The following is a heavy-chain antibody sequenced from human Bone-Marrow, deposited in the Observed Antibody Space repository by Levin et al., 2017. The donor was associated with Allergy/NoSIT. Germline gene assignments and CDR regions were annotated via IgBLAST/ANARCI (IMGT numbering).Heavy chain of an antibody. CDR1: GGAFSGSY. J-gene: IGHJ3*02. V-gene: IGHV4-34*01. CDR3: ARGLVNGNDAFDI. CDR2: INDGGSI. Sequence: SSQTLSLTCAVYGGAFSGSYWSWIRQVPGKGLEWIGEINDGGSINYNPFLKSRVTMSVDPSKKQVSLKLTSVTAADRAVYYCARGLVNGNDAFDIWGHGTTVTVSS. D-gene: IGHD1-1*01.